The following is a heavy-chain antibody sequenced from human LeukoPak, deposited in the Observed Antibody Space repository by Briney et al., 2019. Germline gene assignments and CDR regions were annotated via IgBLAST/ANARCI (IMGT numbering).Heavy chain of an antibody. CDR2: ISAYNGDT. Sequence: ASVKVSCKASGYTFTNYGICWVRQAPGQGLEWMGWISAYNGDTNYAQKLQGRVTLTTDTSTSTAYMELRSLRSDDTAVYYCARGGVYCSGGSCPLNWFDPWGQGTLVTVSS. CDR3: ARGGVYCSGGSCPLNWFDP. CDR1: GYTFTNYG. D-gene: IGHD2-15*01. V-gene: IGHV1-18*01. J-gene: IGHJ5*02.